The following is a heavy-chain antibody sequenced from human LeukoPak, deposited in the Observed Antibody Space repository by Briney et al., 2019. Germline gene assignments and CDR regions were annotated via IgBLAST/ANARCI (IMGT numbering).Heavy chain of an antibody. CDR3: ARDLDYYGSGSYYAV. D-gene: IGHD3-10*01. Sequence: PGGSLRLSCAASGFTFSDYYMSWIRQAPGKGLEWVSYISSSGSTIYYADSVKGRFTISRDNAKNSPYLQMNSLRAEDTAVYYCARDLDYYGSGSYYAVWGQGTLVTVSS. V-gene: IGHV3-11*04. CDR1: GFTFSDYY. CDR2: ISSSGSTI. J-gene: IGHJ4*02.